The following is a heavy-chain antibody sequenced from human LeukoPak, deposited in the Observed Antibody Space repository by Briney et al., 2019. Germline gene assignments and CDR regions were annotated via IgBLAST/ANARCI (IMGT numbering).Heavy chain of an antibody. CDR2: ITTSNHI. CDR1: GFTFSSHS. Sequence: MPRESLRLSCVVSGFTFSSHSVNWVRQAPGKGLEWVLSITTSNHIFYAESVKGRFTISRDHAKSSLYLHMTSLRAEDTAVYYCVSEQARVGSFDYWGQGTLVPVPP. D-gene: IGHD2-15*01. J-gene: IGHJ4*02. V-gene: IGHV3-21*01. CDR3: VSEQARVGSFDY.